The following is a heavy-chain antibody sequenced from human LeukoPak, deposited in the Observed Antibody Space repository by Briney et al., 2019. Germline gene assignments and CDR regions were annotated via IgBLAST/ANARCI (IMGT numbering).Heavy chain of an antibody. CDR1: GGTFSSYA. J-gene: IGHJ4*02. CDR3: ASDGSYYGPLGN. Sequence: ASVKVSCKASGGTFSSYAISWVRQTPGQGLEWMGRIIPIFGTANYAQKFQGRVTITTDESTSTAYMELSSLRSEDTAVYYCASDGSYYGPLGNWGQGTLVTVS. D-gene: IGHD1-26*01. V-gene: IGHV1-69*05. CDR2: IIPIFGTA.